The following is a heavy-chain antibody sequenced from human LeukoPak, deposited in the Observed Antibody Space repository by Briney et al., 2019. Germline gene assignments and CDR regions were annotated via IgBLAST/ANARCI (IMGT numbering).Heavy chain of an antibody. CDR1: GFTFSSYG. CDR3: AKILWWEQLVPTDFDY. J-gene: IGHJ4*02. CDR2: IRYDGSNK. Sequence: GGSLRLSCAASGFTFSSYGMHWVRQAPGKGLEWVAFIRYDGSNKYYADSVKGRFTISRDNSKNTLYLQMNSLRAEDTAVYYCAKILWWEQLVPTDFDYWGQGTLVTVSS. V-gene: IGHV3-30*02. D-gene: IGHD6-13*01.